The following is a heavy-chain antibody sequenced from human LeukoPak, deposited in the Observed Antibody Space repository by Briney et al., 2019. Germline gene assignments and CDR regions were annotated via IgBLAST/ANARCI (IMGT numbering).Heavy chain of an antibody. D-gene: IGHD2-15*01. CDR2: XXXSGST. Sequence: PSETLSLTCTVSGYSISSGYYWGWIRQPPGKGLEXXGXXXXSGSTXNNPSLKSRVTISVDTSKNQFSLKLSSVTAADTAVYYXXXXXEKYCXXXXXXQIXXWGQGTXVTVSS. J-gene: IGHJ4*02. CDR3: XXXXEKYCXXXXXXQIXX. V-gene: IGHV4-38-2*02. CDR1: GYSISSGYY.